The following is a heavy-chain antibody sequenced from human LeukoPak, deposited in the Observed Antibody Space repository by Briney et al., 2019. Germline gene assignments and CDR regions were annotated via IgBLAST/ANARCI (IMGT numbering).Heavy chain of an antibody. V-gene: IGHV1-46*03. Sequence: ASVKVSCKASGYTFTSYYMHWVRQAPGQGLEWMGIINPSGGSTSYAQKFQGRVTMTRDTPTSTVYMELSSLRSEDTAVYYCARDGLIVGATGGDDYWGQGTLVTVSS. CDR1: GYTFTSYY. D-gene: IGHD1-26*01. CDR3: ARDGLIVGATGGDDY. CDR2: INPSGGST. J-gene: IGHJ4*02.